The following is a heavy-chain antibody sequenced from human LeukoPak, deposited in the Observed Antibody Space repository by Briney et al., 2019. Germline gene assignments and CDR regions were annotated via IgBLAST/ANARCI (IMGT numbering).Heavy chain of an antibody. CDR1: GFTFSSYA. D-gene: IGHD3-3*01. Sequence: GGSLRLSCSASGFTFSSYAMHWVRQAPGKGLECVSAITGDGGRTYYADSVKGRFTISRDNSKNTLNLQMNSLRAEDTALYYCAKDSSPDYDFWSGYYFDYWGQGTLVTVSS. CDR2: ITGDGGRT. V-gene: IGHV3-64D*06. J-gene: IGHJ4*02. CDR3: AKDSSPDYDFWSGYYFDY.